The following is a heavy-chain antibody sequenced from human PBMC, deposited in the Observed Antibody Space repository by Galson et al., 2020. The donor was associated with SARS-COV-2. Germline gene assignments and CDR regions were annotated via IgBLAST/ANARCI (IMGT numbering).Heavy chain of an antibody. CDR1: GGSISSGNYY. D-gene: IGHD3-3*01. CDR3: ARGNSPWVTIFGIVTGPWGMDV. CDR2: IYKSGNT. V-gene: IGHV4-61*02. J-gene: IGHJ6*02. Sequence: SETLSLTCTVSGGSISSGNYYWSWIRQPAGKGLEWIGRIYKSGNTNYNPSLWSQVTISVDTSKNQFSLKLRSVTAADTAVYYCARGNSPWVTIFGIVTGPWGMDVWGQGTAVTVSS.